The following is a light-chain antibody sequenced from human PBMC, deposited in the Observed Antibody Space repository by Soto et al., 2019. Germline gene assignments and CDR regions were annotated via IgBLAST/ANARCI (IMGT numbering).Light chain of an antibody. CDR2: AAS. Sequence: DIQLSQSPSFLSASLGDRVTITCRASQGISSYLAWYQQKPGQAPKLLIYAASTLESGVSSRFGGSRSGTEFTLTISSLQPEDFATYYCQQLNSYPITFGGGTKVELK. J-gene: IGKJ4*01. CDR1: QGISSY. CDR3: QQLNSYPIT. V-gene: IGKV1-9*01.